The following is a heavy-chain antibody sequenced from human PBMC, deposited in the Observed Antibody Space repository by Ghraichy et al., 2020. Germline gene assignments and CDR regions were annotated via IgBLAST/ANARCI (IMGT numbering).Heavy chain of an antibody. CDR1: GFTFSSYW. Sequence: WGSLRLSCAASGFTFSSYWMHWVRQAPGKGLVWVSRVNSDGSSTNYADSVKGRFTISRDNAKNTLYLQMSSLRAEDTAVYYCASYDGTGSYRSLAYWGQGTLVTVSS. CDR3: ASYDGTGSYRSLAY. J-gene: IGHJ4*02. CDR2: VNSDGSST. V-gene: IGHV3-74*01. D-gene: IGHD3-22*01.